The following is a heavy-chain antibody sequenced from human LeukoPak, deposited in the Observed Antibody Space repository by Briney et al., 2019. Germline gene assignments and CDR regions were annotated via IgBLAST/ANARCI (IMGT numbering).Heavy chain of an antibody. CDR1: GGSISSYY. CDR2: IYTSGST. V-gene: IGHV4-4*07. D-gene: IGHD6-19*01. J-gene: IGHJ5*02. CDR3: ARGRLGSGWDWFDP. Sequence: SETLSLTCTVSGGSISSYYWSWIRQPAGKGLEWIGRIYTSGSTNYNPSLKSRVTMSVDTSKNQFSLKLSSVTAADTALYYCARGRLGSGWDWFDPWGQGTLVTVSS.